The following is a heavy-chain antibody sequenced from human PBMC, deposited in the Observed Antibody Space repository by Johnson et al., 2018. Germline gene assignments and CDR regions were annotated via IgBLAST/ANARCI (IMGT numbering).Heavy chain of an antibody. D-gene: IGHD3-22*01. CDR2: ISGSGGST. J-gene: IGHJ6*02. CDR1: GFTFSNYA. CDR3: AKDPYDSSGYYHYYYYGMDV. Sequence: VQLVESGGGLVQPGGSLRLSCAASGFTFSNYAMSWVRQAPGKGLEWVSTISGSGGSTYYADSVKGRFTISRDNSKNPLYLQMNSLRAEETAVYYCAKDPYDSSGYYHYYYYGMDVWGQGTTVTVSS. V-gene: IGHV3-23*04.